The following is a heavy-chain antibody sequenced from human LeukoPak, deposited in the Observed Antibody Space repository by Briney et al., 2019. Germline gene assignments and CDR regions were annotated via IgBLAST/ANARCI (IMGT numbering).Heavy chain of an antibody. CDR1: GFTFSSYS. Sequence: GGSLRLSCAASGFTFSSYSTNWVRQAPGKGLEWVSYISSSSSTIYYADSVKGRFTISRDNAKNSLYLQMNSLRAEDTAVYYCAREIRGSGYHWGQGTLVTVSS. J-gene: IGHJ4*02. CDR3: AREIRGSGYH. CDR2: ISSSSSTI. D-gene: IGHD3-3*01. V-gene: IGHV3-48*01.